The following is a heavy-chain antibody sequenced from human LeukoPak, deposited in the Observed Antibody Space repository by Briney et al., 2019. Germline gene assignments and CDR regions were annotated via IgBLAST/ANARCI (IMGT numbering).Heavy chain of an antibody. J-gene: IGHJ2*01. D-gene: IGHD3-10*01. Sequence: PSETLSLTCAVYGGSFSGYYWSWIRQPPGKGLEWIGEINHSGSTNYNPSLKSRVTISVDTSKNQFSLKLSSVTAADTAVYYCARFDYGSGKWYFDLWGRGTLVTVSS. CDR1: GGSFSGYY. CDR3: ARFDYGSGKWYFDL. CDR2: INHSGST. V-gene: IGHV4-34*01.